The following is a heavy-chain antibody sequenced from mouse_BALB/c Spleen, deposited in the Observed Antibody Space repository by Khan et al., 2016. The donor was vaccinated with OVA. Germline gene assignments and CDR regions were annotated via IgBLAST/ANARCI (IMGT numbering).Heavy chain of an antibody. CDR1: GYTFTSYT. J-gene: IGHJ3*01. Sequence: QVQLKQSGAELARPGASVKMSCKASGYTFTSYTIHWVRQRPGQALEWIGHINPSNNYTNYNQNFKDKATLIVDKSSSTAYMQLSSLTSEDSAVLCCVSEGACNGTDCWVAYWGQGTLVTVS. CDR2: INPSNNYT. CDR3: VSEGACNGTDCWVAY. D-gene: IGHD4-1*01. V-gene: IGHV1-4*01.